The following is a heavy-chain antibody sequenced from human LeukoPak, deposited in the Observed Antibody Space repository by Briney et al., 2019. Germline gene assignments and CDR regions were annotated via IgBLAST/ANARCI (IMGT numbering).Heavy chain of an antibody. V-gene: IGHV4-4*07. CDR1: GGSISSYY. Sequence: SETLSLTCTVSGGSISSYYWRWIRQPAGEGLEWIGRIYTSGSTNYNPSLKSRVTMSVDTSKNQFSLKLRSVTAADTAVYYCARGYNWGSPTRNFYYLDVWGKGTTVTVSS. CDR3: ARGYNWGSPTRNFYYLDV. D-gene: IGHD7-27*01. J-gene: IGHJ6*03. CDR2: IYTSGST.